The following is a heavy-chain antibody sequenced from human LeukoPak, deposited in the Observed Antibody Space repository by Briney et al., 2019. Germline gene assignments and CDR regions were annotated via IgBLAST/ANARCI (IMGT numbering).Heavy chain of an antibody. V-gene: IGHV3-48*01. CDR2: SDTGSSTI. CDR3: ARAVWYYDSSGYAIGVYFDY. J-gene: IGHJ4*01. D-gene: IGHD3-22*01. Sequence: GGSLRLSCAASGFTFSSYSMNWVRQAPGKGLEWVSYSDTGSSTIYNADSVKGRFTISRDNAKNSLYLQMNSLRAEDTAVYYCARAVWYYDSSGYAIGVYFDYWGHGTLVTVSS. CDR1: GFTFSSYS.